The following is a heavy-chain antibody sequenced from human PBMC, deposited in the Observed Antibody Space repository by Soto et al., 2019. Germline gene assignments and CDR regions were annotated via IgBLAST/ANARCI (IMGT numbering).Heavy chain of an antibody. CDR2: INWNGDST. Sequence: EAQLMESGGGVVRPGGSLRLSCEASGFRFDDYGMSWVRQAPGKGLEWVSGINWNGDSTGYVDSVKGRFTISRDNAKNSLYLQMNSLRAEDTALYYCAAAILHSCSGRICYPGVFYFDFWGQGTQVTVSS. V-gene: IGHV3-20*04. CDR3: AAAILHSCSGRICYPGVFYFDF. J-gene: IGHJ4*02. D-gene: IGHD2-15*01. CDR1: GFRFDDYG.